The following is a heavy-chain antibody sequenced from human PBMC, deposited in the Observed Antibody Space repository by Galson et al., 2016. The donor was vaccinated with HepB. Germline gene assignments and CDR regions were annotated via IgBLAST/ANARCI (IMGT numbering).Heavy chain of an antibody. D-gene: IGHD1-26*01. CDR1: GFKFSIYS. CDR2: IDGGDGRT. V-gene: IGHV1-3*01. Sequence: SVKVSCKASGFKFSIYSIHWLRQAPGQRFEWLGWIDGGDGRTEYSQNFQARVTFRKNTSSMTANMELTSLRSEDTALYYCARVSHYAFDLGGQGTLVTVSS. CDR3: ARVSHYAFDL. J-gene: IGHJ3*01.